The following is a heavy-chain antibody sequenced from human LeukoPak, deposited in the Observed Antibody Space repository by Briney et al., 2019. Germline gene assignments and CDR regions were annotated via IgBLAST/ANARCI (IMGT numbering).Heavy chain of an antibody. J-gene: IGHJ4*02. D-gene: IGHD3-22*01. CDR2: ISWNSGSI. Sequence: GGSLRLSCAASGFTFDDYAMHWVRQAPGKGLEWVSLISWNSGSIGYADSVKGRFTISRDNAKNSLYLQMNSLRAEDTALYYCAKSSYYYDSSGYFDYWGQGTLVTVSS. CDR1: GFTFDDYA. CDR3: AKSSYYYDSSGYFDY. V-gene: IGHV3-9*01.